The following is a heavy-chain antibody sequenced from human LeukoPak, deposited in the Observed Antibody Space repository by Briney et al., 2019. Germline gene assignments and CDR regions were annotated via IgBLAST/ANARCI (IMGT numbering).Heavy chain of an antibody. CDR2: IYYSGST. Sequence: PSETLSLTCTVSGGSISSSPYYWGWVRQPPGKGLEWIGNIYYSGSTYYNPSLKTRVTISVDTSKNQFSLKLTSVTAADTAVYYCARHASVDGNWPRPLDYWGQGSLVTVSS. CDR3: ARHASVDGNWPRPLDY. D-gene: IGHD6-19*01. V-gene: IGHV4-39*01. CDR1: GGSISSSPYY. J-gene: IGHJ4*02.